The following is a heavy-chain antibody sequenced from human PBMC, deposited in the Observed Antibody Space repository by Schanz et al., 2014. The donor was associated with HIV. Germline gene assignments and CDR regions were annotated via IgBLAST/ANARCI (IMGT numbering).Heavy chain of an antibody. CDR2: MNPNSGNT. V-gene: IGHV1-8*02. Sequence: QVQLVQSGAELKKPGASVKVSCRASGYTFTGYYIHWLRQAPGQGLEWMGWMNPNSGNTGYAQKFQGRVTMTRNTSISTAYMELSSLRSEDTAVYYCARRGLVGATLYYYYYGMDVWGQGTTVTVSS. J-gene: IGHJ6*02. CDR3: ARRGLVGATLYYYYYGMDV. D-gene: IGHD1-26*01. CDR1: GYTFTGYY.